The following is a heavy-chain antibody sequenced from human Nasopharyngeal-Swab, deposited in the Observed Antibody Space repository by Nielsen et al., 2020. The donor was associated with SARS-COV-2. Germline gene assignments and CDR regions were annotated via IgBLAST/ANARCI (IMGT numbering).Heavy chain of an antibody. D-gene: IGHD3-22*01. J-gene: IGHJ4*02. CDR1: GYSFRTYG. CDR2: ISGSGDISGRGGST. Sequence: GESLKISCVASGYSFRTYGMSWVRQAPGKGLEWVSAISGSGDISGRGGSTYYADSVKGRFTISRDNSKNTLYLQMNSLRSEDTAVYYCARGRYYYDSSPEDYFDYWGQGTLVTVSS. V-gene: IGHV3-23*01. CDR3: ARGRYYYDSSPEDYFDY.